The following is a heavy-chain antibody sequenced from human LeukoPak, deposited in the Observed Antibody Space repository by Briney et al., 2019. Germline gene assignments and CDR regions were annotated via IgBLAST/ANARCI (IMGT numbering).Heavy chain of an antibody. CDR1: GFTFDDYA. D-gene: IGHD6-13*01. CDR3: AKDIWGGIAAAETGFDY. J-gene: IGHJ4*02. V-gene: IGHV3-9*01. Sequence: PGGSLRLSCAASGFTFDDYAMPWVRQAPGKGLEWVSGISWNSGSIGYADSVKGRFTISRDNAKNSLYLQMNSLRAEDTALYYCAKDIWGGIAAAETGFDYWGQGTLVTVSS. CDR2: ISWNSGSI.